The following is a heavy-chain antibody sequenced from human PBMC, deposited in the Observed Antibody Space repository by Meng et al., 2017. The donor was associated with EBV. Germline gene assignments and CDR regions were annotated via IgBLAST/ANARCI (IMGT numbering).Heavy chain of an antibody. CDR3: ARVGIAVAGTGDY. D-gene: IGHD6-19*01. CDR2: INPNSGGT. J-gene: IGHJ4*02. Sequence: QVQLVQSGSEVKMPGASVKVSCKASGYTFTGYYMHWVRQAPGQGLEWMGRINPNSGGTNYAQKFQGRVTMTRDTSISTAYMELSRLRSDDTAVYYCARVGIAVAGTGDYWGQGTLVTVSS. CDR1: GYTFTGYY. V-gene: IGHV1-2*06.